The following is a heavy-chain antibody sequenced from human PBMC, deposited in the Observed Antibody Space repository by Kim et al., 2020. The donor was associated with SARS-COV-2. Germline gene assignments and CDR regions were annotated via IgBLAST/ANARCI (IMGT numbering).Heavy chain of an antibody. CDR3: ARDLAVAGTRYFDL. D-gene: IGHD6-19*01. J-gene: IGHJ2*01. V-gene: IGHV3-11*05. Sequence: ADSVKGRFTISRDNAKNSLYLEMNSLRAEDTAVYYWARDLAVAGTRYFDLWGRGTLVTVSS.